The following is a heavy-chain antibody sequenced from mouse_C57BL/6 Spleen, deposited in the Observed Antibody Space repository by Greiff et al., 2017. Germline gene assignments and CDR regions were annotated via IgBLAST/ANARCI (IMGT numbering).Heavy chain of an antibody. CDR1: GFTFSNYW. D-gene: IGHD1-1*01. J-gene: IGHJ1*03. V-gene: IGHV6-3*01. CDR2: IRLKSDNYAT. CDR3: TGQYYYGTYWYFDV. Sequence: DVMLVESGGGLVQPGGSMKLSCVASGFTFSNYWMNWVRQSPEKGLEWVAQIRLKSDNYATHYAESVKGRFTISRDDSKSSVYLQMNNLRAEDTGIYYCTGQYYYGTYWYFDVWGTGTTVTVSS.